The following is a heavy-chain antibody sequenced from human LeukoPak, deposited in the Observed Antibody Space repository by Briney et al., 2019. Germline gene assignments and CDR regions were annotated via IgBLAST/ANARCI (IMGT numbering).Heavy chain of an antibody. CDR3: ARERKYDSNFDY. V-gene: IGHV3-74*01. J-gene: IGHJ4*02. CDR1: GFTFGRYW. D-gene: IGHD1-1*01. CDR2: IKNDGSTT. Sequence: GGSLRLSCAASGFTFGRYWMHWVRQPPGKGLVWVSRIKNDGSTTTYADSVKGRFTVSRDNAKNTLYLQMNSLRAEDTAVYYCARERKYDSNFDYWGQGTLVTVSS.